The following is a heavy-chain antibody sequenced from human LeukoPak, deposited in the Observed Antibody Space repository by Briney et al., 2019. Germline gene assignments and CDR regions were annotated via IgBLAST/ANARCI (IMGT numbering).Heavy chain of an antibody. CDR3: ARDTFLGMGNP. V-gene: IGHV3-74*01. J-gene: IGHJ5*02. CDR1: GFTISAHW. Sequence: GGSLRLSCTVSGFTISAHWMHWVRQPPGKGLVWVSRINVDGSDSRYADSVKGRFTISRDNAKNTLYLQMNSLRDEDTAVYYCARDTFLGMGNPWGQGTLVTVSS. D-gene: IGHD2/OR15-2a*01. CDR2: INVDGSDS.